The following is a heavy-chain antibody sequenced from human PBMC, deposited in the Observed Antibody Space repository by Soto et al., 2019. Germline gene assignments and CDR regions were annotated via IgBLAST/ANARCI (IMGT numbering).Heavy chain of an antibody. V-gene: IGHV1-69*13. J-gene: IGHJ4*02. CDR1: GGTFSSYA. CDR3: ASYSGDYEQTLYYFDY. D-gene: IGHD2-21*02. Sequence: GASVKVSCKASGGTFSSYAISWVRQAPGQGLEWMGGIIPIFGTANYAQKFQGRVTITADESTSTAYMELSSLRSEDTAVYYCASYSGDYEQTLYYFDYWGQGTLVTVSS. CDR2: IIPIFGTA.